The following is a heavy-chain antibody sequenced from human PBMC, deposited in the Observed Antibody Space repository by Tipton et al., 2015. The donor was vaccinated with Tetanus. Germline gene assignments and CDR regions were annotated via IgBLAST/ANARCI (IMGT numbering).Heavy chain of an antibody. CDR2: IYSGGST. CDR3: ARDSGDSDPYCSGGSCYYKERYYGMDV. V-gene: IGHV3-53*01. J-gene: IGHJ6*02. Sequence: QLVQSGGGLIQPGGSLRLSCAASGFTVSSNYMSWVRQAPGKGLEWVSVIYSGGSTYYADSVKGRFTISRDNSKNTLYLQMNSLRAEDTAVYYCARDSGDSDPYCSGGSCYYKERYYGMDVWGQGTTVTVSS. CDR1: GFTVSSNY. D-gene: IGHD2-15*01.